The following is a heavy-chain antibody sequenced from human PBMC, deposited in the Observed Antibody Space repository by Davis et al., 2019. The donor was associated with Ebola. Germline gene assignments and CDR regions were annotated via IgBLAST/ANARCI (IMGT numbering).Heavy chain of an antibody. D-gene: IGHD3-22*01. CDR2: VSGSGTTT. Sequence: GESLKISCAASGFTFRTYAMNWVRQAPGKGLEWVSAVSGSGTTTGYADSVKGRFTISRDNSNNTLYLQINSLKTEDTAVYYCTRVKDNSGYYYGAMGSWGQGTLVTVSS. V-gene: IGHV3-23*01. CDR1: GFTFRTYA. J-gene: IGHJ5*02. CDR3: TRVKDNSGYYYGAMGS.